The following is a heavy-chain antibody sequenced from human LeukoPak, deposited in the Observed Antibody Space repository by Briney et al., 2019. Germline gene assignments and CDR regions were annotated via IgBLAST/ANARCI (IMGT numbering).Heavy chain of an antibody. J-gene: IGHJ4*02. CDR2: ITISSSII. CDR1: GFSFSDYS. Sequence: KPGGSLRLSCAASGFSFSDYSMNWVRQAPGKGLEWVSSITISSSIIYYADSVKGRFTISRDNAKNSLFLQMNSLRAEDTAVYYCARVLSDDYSLDSWGQGTLVSVSS. V-gene: IGHV3-21*01. D-gene: IGHD3-16*01. CDR3: ARVLSDDYSLDS.